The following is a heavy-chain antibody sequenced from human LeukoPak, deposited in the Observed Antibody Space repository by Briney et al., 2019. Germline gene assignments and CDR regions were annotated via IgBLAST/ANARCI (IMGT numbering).Heavy chain of an antibody. V-gene: IGHV3-23*01. CDR3: AKVRLQYFDY. CDR2: ISGSGGST. D-gene: IGHD5-18*01. J-gene: IGHJ4*02. Sequence: PGGSLRLSCAASGFTFSSYAMSWVRQAPGEGLEWVSSISGSGGSTYYADSVKGRFTISRDNSKNTLYLQMNSLRAEDSAVYYCAKVRLQYFDYWGQGTLVTVSS. CDR1: GFTFSSYA.